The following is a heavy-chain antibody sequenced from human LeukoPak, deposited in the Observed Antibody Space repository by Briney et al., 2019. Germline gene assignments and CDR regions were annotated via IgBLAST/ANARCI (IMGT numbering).Heavy chain of an antibody. CDR1: GYTFTDYY. J-gene: IGHJ4*02. Sequence: GASVKVSCKASGYTFTDYYIHWVRQAPGQGLEWMGWINSNSGNTEYAGAFQGRVTMTRDTSISTAYMELSRLRSDDTAVYYCARLNYGSGSYRFDYWGQGTLVTVSS. CDR3: ARLNYGSGSYRFDY. V-gene: IGHV1-2*02. CDR2: INSNSGNT. D-gene: IGHD3-10*01.